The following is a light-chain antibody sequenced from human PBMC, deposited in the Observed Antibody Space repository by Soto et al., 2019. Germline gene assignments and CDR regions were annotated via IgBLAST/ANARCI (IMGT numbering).Light chain of an antibody. V-gene: IGKV3D-15*01. J-gene: IGKJ5*01. CDR2: GAS. CDR1: QSVSSK. CDR3: QQYNNWPPIT. Sequence: ETVMSQSPATLSVSPGESATLSCRASQSVSSKLAWYQQKPGQAPRLLIYGASTRATGIPARFSGSGSGTVFTLSISSLQSEDSAVYYCQQYNNWPPITFGHGTRLEI.